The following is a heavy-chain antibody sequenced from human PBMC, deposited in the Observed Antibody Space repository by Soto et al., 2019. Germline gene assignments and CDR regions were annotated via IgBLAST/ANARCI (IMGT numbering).Heavy chain of an antibody. CDR3: ARGDSDLAVSEAAY. J-gene: IGHJ1*01. Sequence: QMQMQESGPRLVKPSETLSLTCTVSGASITDSYWSWIRQPPEKGLEWIGYIYFGGVATYNPSPKSRATMSRDTSKNEFSLKLTSVTAADTAIYYCARGDSDLAVSEAAYWGQGTLVTVSS. D-gene: IGHD2-15*01. CDR2: IYFGGVA. CDR1: GASITDSY. V-gene: IGHV4-59*01.